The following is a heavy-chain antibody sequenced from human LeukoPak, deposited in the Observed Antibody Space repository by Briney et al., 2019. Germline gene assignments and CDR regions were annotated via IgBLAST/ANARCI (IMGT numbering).Heavy chain of an antibody. CDR3: ARGEYYDILTGYYSPEGDY. CDR2: IKEDGSQK. D-gene: IGHD3-9*01. J-gene: IGHJ4*02. CDR1: GFTFSNFW. V-gene: IGHV3-7*02. Sequence: GGSLRLSCAASGFTFSNFWMTWVRQAPGKGLEWVANIKEDGSQKYHVDSVKGRFTISRDNAKNSLYLQMNSLRAEGTAVYYCARGEYYDILTGYYSPEGDYWGQGTLVTVSS.